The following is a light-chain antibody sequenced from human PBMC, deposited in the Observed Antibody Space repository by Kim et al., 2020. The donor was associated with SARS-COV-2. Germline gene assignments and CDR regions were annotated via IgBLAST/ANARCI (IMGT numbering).Light chain of an antibody. J-gene: IGLJ2*01. CDR3: KSRDSSGNHVL. Sequence: SELPQDPAVSVALGQTVRITCQGDSLRSYYASWYQQKPGQAPVLVIYGKNKRPSGIPDRFSGSSSGNTASLTITGAQAEYESDYYCKSRDSSGNHVLFG. V-gene: IGLV3-19*01. CDR1: SLRSYY. CDR2: GKN.